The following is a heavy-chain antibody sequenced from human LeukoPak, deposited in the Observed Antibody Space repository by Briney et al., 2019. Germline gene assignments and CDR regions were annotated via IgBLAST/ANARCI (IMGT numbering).Heavy chain of an antibody. V-gene: IGHV3-21*04. J-gene: IGHJ6*03. Sequence: GGSLRLSCAASGFTFSSYSMNWVRQAPGKGLEWVSSISSSNYYISYADSVKGRFTISRDNSKNTLYLQMNSLRVEDTAVYYCAKGGAVSSKSITMVRGTRKYSYYMDVWGKGTTVTISS. CDR2: ISSSNYYI. CDR1: GFTFSSYS. CDR3: AKGGAVSSKSITMVRGTRKYSYYMDV. D-gene: IGHD3-10*01.